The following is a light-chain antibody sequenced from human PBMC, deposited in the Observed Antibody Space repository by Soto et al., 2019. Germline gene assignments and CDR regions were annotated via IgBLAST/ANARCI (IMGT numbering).Light chain of an antibody. CDR2: DVT. J-gene: IGLJ2*01. CDR3: SSYTRSSTLV. CDR1: SSDVGAYDY. V-gene: IGLV2-14*01. Sequence: SAGTQPASVSGSPGQSITSSCTGTSSDVGAYDYVSWYQQHPGKAPKLMIYDVTNRPSGVSDRFSGSKSGNTASLTISGLHTEDEADYHCSSYTRSSTLVFGGGTKVTVL.